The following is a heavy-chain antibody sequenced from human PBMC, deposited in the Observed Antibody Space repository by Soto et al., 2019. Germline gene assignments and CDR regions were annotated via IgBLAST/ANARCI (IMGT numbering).Heavy chain of an antibody. D-gene: IGHD2-15*01. J-gene: IGHJ4*02. CDR3: ARDSVDEIGH. Sequence: PSETLSLTCTVSGYSISSGFHWGWLRQPPGKGLEWIGSIYHSGTTYYNPSLKSRVTISVDTSKNQFSLKLRSVTAADTAVYYCARDSVDEIGHWGQGTLVTVYS. V-gene: IGHV4-38-2*02. CDR1: GYSISSGFH. CDR2: IYHSGTT.